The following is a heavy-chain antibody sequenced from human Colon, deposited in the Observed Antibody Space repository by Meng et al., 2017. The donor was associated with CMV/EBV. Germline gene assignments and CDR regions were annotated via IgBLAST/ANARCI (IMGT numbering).Heavy chain of an antibody. CDR1: GVNFTDYY. J-gene: IGHJ4*02. CDR2: AGGSARTGTVT. V-gene: IGHV3-11*04. D-gene: IGHD1-26*01. CDR3: AGGRYSGSPPGPLDH. Sequence: GGSLRLSCAASGVNFTDYYMNWIRQAPGKGLEWVSSAGGSARTGTVTYDAESVKGRFTSSRDNAKNTLFLQMTDLRVEDTAVYYCAGGRYSGSPPGPLDHWGQGTQVTVSS.